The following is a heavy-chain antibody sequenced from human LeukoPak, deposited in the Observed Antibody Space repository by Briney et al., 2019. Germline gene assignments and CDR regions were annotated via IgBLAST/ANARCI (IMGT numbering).Heavy chain of an antibody. CDR3: ARRFPFGVSDDY. V-gene: IGHV1-18*01. J-gene: IGHJ4*02. Sequence: ASVKVSCKASGYTFTSYGISWVRQAPGQGLEWMGWISAYNGNTNYAQKLQGRVTMSTDTSTSTAYMELRSLRSDDTAVYYCARRFPFGVSDDYWGQGTLVTVSS. CDR1: GYTFTSYG. D-gene: IGHD3-10*01. CDR2: ISAYNGNT.